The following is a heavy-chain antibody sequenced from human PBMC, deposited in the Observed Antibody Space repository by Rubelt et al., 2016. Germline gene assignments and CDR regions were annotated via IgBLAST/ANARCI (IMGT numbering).Heavy chain of an antibody. CDR1: GFTVSSNY. V-gene: IGHV3-53*01. D-gene: IGHD6-19*01. CDR2: IYIGDTT. J-gene: IGHJ3*02. CDR3: ARDLAVARLGGAFDI. Sequence: EVQLVESGGGLIQPGGSLRLSCAASGFTVSSNYMNWVRQAPGKGLEWVSVIYIGDTTDYADSVKGRFTISRDNSKNTLYLQMTCLGAEATAGYYCARDLAVARLGGAFDIWGQGTVVTVSS.